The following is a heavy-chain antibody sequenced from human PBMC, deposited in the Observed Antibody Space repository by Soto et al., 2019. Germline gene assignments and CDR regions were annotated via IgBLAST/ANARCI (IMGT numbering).Heavy chain of an antibody. D-gene: IGHD6-13*01. Sequence: QLQLQESGPGLVKPSETLSLTCTVSGGSISSSSYYCGWIRQHPGKGLEWIGSIYYSGSTYYNPSLKSRGTISVDTSKNQFSLKLSSVTAADTAVYYCARHIPSGYSSSWYPHWFDPWGQGTLVTVSS. CDR1: GGSISSSSYY. CDR3: ARHIPSGYSSSWYPHWFDP. V-gene: IGHV4-39*01. CDR2: IYYSGST. J-gene: IGHJ5*02.